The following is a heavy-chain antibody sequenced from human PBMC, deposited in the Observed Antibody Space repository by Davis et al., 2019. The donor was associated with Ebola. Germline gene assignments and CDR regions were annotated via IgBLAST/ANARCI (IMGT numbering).Heavy chain of an antibody. CDR3: ARGADYGGNSGLDY. D-gene: IGHD4-23*01. Sequence: PSETLSLTCTVSGGSISSGGYYWSWIRQHPGKGLEWIGYIYYSGSTYYNPSLKSRVTISVDTSKNQFSLKLSSVTAADTAVYYCARGADYGGNSGLDYWGQGTLVTVSS. V-gene: IGHV4-31*03. CDR2: IYYSGST. CDR1: GGSISSGGYY. J-gene: IGHJ4*02.